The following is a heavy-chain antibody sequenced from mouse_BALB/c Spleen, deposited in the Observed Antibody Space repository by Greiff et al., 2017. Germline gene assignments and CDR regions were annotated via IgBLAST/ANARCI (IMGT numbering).Heavy chain of an antibody. J-gene: IGHJ1*01. Sequence: VQLQQSGPELVKPGASVKMSCKASGYTFTSYVMHWVKQKPGQGLEWIGNIDPYYGGTSYNQKFKGKATLTVDKSSSTAYMQLKSLTSEDSAVYYCARKGNYRYCDVWGAGTTVTVSS. CDR3: ARKGNYRYCDV. CDR2: IDPYYGGT. CDR1: GYTFTSYV. D-gene: IGHD2-1*01. V-gene: IGHV1-14*01.